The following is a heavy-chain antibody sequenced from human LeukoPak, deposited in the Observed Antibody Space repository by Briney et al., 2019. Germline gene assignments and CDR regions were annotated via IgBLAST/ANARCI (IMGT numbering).Heavy chain of an antibody. CDR2: IGGSGGST. V-gene: IGHV3-23*01. CDR3: AKYNSGYDFGMLYFDY. J-gene: IGHJ4*02. D-gene: IGHD5-12*01. Sequence: PGGSLRLSCAASGFTFSSYAMRWVRQAPGKGLEWVSAIGGSGGSTYYADSVKGRFTISRDNSKNTLYLQMNSLRAEDTAVYYCAKYNSGYDFGMLYFDYWGQGTLVTVSS. CDR1: GFTFSSYA.